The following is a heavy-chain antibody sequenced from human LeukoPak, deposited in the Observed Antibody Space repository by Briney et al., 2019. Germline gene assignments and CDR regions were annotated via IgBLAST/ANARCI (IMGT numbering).Heavy chain of an antibody. CDR3: ARVGKYYDSSGYYPSYFDY. D-gene: IGHD3-22*01. V-gene: IGHV4-59*01. CDR1: GGSISSYY. Sequence: PSETLSLTCTVSGGSISSYYWSWIRQPPGKGLEWIGYIYYSGSTNYNPSLKSRVTISVDTFKNQFSLKLSSVTAADTAVYYCARVGKYYDSSGYYPSYFDYWGQGTLVTVSS. CDR2: IYYSGST. J-gene: IGHJ4*02.